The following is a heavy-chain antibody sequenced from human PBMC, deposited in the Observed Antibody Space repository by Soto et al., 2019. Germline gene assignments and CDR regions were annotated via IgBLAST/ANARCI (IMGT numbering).Heavy chain of an antibody. CDR2: IYYSGST. D-gene: IGHD6-19*01. J-gene: IGHJ5*02. CDR1: GGSISSGGYY. Sequence: LSLTCTVSGGSISSGGYYWSWIRQHPGKGLEWIGYIYYSGSTYYNPSLKSRVTISVDTSKNQFSLKLSSVTAADTAVYYCARGGSSGWRRGGWFDPWGQGTLVTVSS. CDR3: ARGGSSGWRRGGWFDP. V-gene: IGHV4-31*03.